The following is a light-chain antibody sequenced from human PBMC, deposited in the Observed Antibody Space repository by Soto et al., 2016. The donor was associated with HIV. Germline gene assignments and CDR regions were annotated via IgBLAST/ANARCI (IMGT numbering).Light chain of an antibody. J-gene: IGLJ2*01. Sequence: SYDLTQPPSVSVSPGQTASITCSGDKLGNKYACWYQQRPGQPPVLVIYQDNKRPSGIPERFSGSNSGNTATLTISGTQAMDEADYFCQAWDTGTAVFGGGTKLTVL. CDR3: QAWDTGTAV. CDR1: KLGNKY. V-gene: IGLV3-1*01. CDR2: QDN.